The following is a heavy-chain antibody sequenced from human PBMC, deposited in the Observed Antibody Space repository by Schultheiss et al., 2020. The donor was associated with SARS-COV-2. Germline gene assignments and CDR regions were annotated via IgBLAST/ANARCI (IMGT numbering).Heavy chain of an antibody. CDR2: IYSGGST. V-gene: IGHV3-66*01. Sequence: GGSLRLSCAASGFTFSSYAMSWVRQAPGKGLEWVSVIYSGGSTYYADSVKGRFTISRDNSKNTLYLQMNSLRAEDTAVYYCAREGGSGRYFDYWGQGTLVTVSS. D-gene: IGHD3-10*01. J-gene: IGHJ4*02. CDR3: AREGGSGRYFDY. CDR1: GFTFSSYA.